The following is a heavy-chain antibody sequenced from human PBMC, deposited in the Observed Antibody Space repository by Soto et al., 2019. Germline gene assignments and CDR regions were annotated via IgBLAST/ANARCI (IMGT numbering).Heavy chain of an antibody. CDR2: MYHSGST. D-gene: IGHD2-2*01. J-gene: IGHJ6*02. CDR1: GYSISSGYY. CDR3: ARDQLDIVVVPAAISYGMDV. Sequence: SETLSLTCAVSGYSISSGYYWGCIRQPPGKGLEWIGRMYHSGSTYYNPSLKSRVTISVDTSKNQLSLKLSSVTASDTAVYYCARDQLDIVVVPAAISYGMDVWGQGTTVTVSS. V-gene: IGHV4-38-2*02.